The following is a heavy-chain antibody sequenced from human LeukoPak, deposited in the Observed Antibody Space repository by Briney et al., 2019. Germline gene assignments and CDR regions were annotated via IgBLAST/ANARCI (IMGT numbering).Heavy chain of an antibody. J-gene: IGHJ3*02. CDR2: IYHSGST. D-gene: IGHD1-26*01. V-gene: IGHV4-30-2*01. CDR3: ARDYSGSYLLRNPPGAFDI. CDR1: GGSISSGGYS. Sequence: PSETLSLTCAVSGGSISSGGYSWRWIRQPPGKGLEWIGYIYHSGSTYYNPSLKSRVTISVDRSKNQYSLKLSSVTAADTAVYYCARDYSGSYLLRNPPGAFDIWGQGTMVTVSS.